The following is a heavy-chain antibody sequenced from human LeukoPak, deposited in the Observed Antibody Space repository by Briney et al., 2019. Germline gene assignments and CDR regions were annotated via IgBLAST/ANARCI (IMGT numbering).Heavy chain of an antibody. V-gene: IGHV3-11*04. J-gene: IGHJ3*02. D-gene: IGHD5-24*01. CDR3: ARAPWEMATIYGAFDI. CDR2: ISSSSSTI. Sequence: GGSLRLSCAAAGFTVSNNYMSWVRQAPGKGLEWVSYISSSSSTIYYADSVKGRFTISRDNAKNSLYLQMNSLRAEDTAVYYFARAPWEMATIYGAFDIWGQGTMVTVSS. CDR1: GFTVSNNY.